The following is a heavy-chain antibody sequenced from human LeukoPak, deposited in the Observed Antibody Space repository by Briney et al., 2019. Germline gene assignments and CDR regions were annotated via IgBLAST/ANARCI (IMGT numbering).Heavy chain of an antibody. CDR3: ARASSWPFDY. Sequence: SETLSLTCTVSGGSISSCYCSWIRQPAGKGLEWIGRIYSSGSSNYNPSLKSRVTMSVDTSKNQFSLKLTSVTAADTAVYYCARASSWPFDYWGQGILVTVSS. V-gene: IGHV4-4*07. J-gene: IGHJ4*02. D-gene: IGHD6-13*01. CDR1: GGSISSCY. CDR2: IYSSGSS.